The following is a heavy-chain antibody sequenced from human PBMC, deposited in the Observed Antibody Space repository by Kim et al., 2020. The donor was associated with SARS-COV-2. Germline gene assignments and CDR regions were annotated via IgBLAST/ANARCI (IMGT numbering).Heavy chain of an antibody. CDR3: AKDTGGYSYGYGMDV. D-gene: IGHD5-18*01. V-gene: IGHV3-43*02. CDR2: ISGDGGST. Sequence: GGSLRLSCAASGFTFDDYAMHWVRQAPGKGLEWVSLISGDGGSTYYADSVKGRFTISRDNSKNSLYLQMNSLRTEDTALYYCAKDTGGYSYGYGMDVWGQGTTVTVSS. CDR1: GFTFDDYA. J-gene: IGHJ6*02.